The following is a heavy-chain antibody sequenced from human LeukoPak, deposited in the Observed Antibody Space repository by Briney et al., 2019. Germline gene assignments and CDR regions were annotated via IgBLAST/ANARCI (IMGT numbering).Heavy chain of an antibody. V-gene: IGHV4-59*01. J-gene: IGHJ4*02. CDR1: GGSISSYY. Sequence: PSETLSLTCNVSGGSISSYYWSWIRQPPGKGLEWIGYIYYSGSTNYNPSLKSRVTISVDTSKNQFSLKLSSVTAADTAVYYCARGLQPGPFDYWGQGTLVTVSS. CDR3: ARGLQPGPFDY. CDR2: IYYSGST. D-gene: IGHD5-18*01.